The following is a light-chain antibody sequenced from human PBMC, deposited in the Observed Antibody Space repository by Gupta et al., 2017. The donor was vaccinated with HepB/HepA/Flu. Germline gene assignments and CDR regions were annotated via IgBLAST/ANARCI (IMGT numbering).Light chain of an antibody. Sequence: IQMTQSPSSLSASVGDRVSITCRASQTISRHLNWYQQKPGKAPNVLISAASSLQSGVPSRFSGSGSGTDFNLTISSLQPEDFATYYCQQSYNTPRTFDQGTKVEIK. V-gene: IGKV1-39*01. J-gene: IGKJ1*01. CDR2: AAS. CDR3: QQSYNTPRT. CDR1: QTISRH.